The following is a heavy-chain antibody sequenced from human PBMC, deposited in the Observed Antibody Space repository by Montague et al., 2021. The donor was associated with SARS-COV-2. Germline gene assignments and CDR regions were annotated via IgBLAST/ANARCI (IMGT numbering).Heavy chain of an antibody. V-gene: IGHV3-13*01. D-gene: IGHD3-16*02. J-gene: IGHJ4*02. Sequence: SLRLSCAASGFTFSSYDMHWVRQATGKGLEWVSAIGTAGDTYYPGSVKGRFTISRENAKNSLYLQMNSLRAGDTAVYYCARIRIGVWGSYRYFDYWGQGTLVTVSS. CDR1: GFTFSSYD. CDR2: IGTAGDT. CDR3: ARIRIGVWGSYRYFDY.